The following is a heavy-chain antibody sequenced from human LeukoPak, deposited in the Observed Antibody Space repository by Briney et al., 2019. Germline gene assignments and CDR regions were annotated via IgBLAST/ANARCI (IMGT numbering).Heavy chain of an antibody. CDR3: AKRGGSYFVY. CDR2: ISNAGSNK. J-gene: IGHJ4*02. CDR1: GFTFSSSA. Sequence: AGSLRLSCAASGFTFSSSAMHWDRPAQGKGLEWLAVISNAGSNKHYADSVKGRFTISRDNPKNTLYLEVNSLRAEDTAVYYCAKRGGSYFVYWGEGTLVTVSS. D-gene: IGHD1-26*01. V-gene: IGHV3-30*18.